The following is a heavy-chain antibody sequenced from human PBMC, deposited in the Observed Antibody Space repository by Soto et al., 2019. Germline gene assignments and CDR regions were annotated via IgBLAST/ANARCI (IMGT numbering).Heavy chain of an antibody. CDR2: IYYSGST. D-gene: IGHD6-13*01. Sequence: PSETLSLTCTVSGGSISSYYWSWIRQPPGKGLEWIGYIYYSGSTNYNPSLKSRVTISVDTSKNQFSLKLSSVTAADTAVYYCARDSQQLVPYYYYGMDVWGQGTTVTVSS. CDR3: ARDSQQLVPYYYYGMDV. J-gene: IGHJ6*02. CDR1: GGSISSYY. V-gene: IGHV4-59*01.